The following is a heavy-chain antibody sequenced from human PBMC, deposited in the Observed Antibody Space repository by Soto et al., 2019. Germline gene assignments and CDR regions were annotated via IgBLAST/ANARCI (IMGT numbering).Heavy chain of an antibody. J-gene: IGHJ6*02. CDR3: ARGDREDILVEVGDRPGEYGIDI. D-gene: IGHD2-15*01. V-gene: IGHV3-30-3*01. CDR2: IAYDGSNA. CDR1: GFTFRNHA. Sequence: QVQLVESGGGVVQPGGSLRLSCAASGFTFRNHAMHWVRQAPGTGLECLAVIAYDGSNAFYRDSVKGPLTISRNNSNKTLYLHMTSLRSEDTGVYYCARGDREDILVEVGDRPGEYGIDIWGQGTTVTVSS.